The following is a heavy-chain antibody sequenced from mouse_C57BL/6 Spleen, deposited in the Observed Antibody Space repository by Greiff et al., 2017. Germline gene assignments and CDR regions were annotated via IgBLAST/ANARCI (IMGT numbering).Heavy chain of an antibody. J-gene: IGHJ4*01. Sequence: QVQLQQPGAELVRPGSSVKLSCKASGYTFTSYWMHWVKQRPIQGLEWIGNIDPSDSETHYNQKFKDKATVTVDKSSSTADMQLSSLTSEDSAVYYCARAGYSNPYYAMDYWGQGTSVTVPS. CDR3: ARAGYSNPYYAMDY. CDR1: GYTFTSYW. V-gene: IGHV1-52*01. CDR2: IDPSDSET. D-gene: IGHD2-5*01.